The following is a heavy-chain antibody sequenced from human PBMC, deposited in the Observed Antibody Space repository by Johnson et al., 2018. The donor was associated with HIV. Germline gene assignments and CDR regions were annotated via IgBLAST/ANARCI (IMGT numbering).Heavy chain of an antibody. CDR2: ISWNSGSI. Sequence: VQLVESGGGVVRPGGSLRLSCAASGFTFDDYTMHWVRQAPGKGLEWVSGISWNSGSIGYADSVKGRFTISRDNAKNTLYLQMNKLRAEDTAVYFCASQVRGLRLGVDAFDIWGQGTMVTVSS. CDR3: ASQVRGLRLGVDAFDI. CDR1: GFTFDDYT. D-gene: IGHD3-16*01. J-gene: IGHJ3*02. V-gene: IGHV3-9*01.